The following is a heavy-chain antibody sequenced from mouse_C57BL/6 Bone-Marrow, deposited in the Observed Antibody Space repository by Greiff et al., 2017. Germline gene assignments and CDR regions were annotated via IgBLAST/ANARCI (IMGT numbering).Heavy chain of an antibody. V-gene: IGHV3-6*01. Sequence: EVKLQESGPGLVKPSQSLSLTCSVTGYSITSGYYWNWIRQFPGNKLEWMGYIRYDGSNNYNPSLKNRISITPDTSKNQFFLKLNSVTTEDTATYYCARGGYWGQGTTLTVSS. J-gene: IGHJ2*01. CDR2: IRYDGSN. CDR3: ARGGY. CDR1: GYSITSGYY.